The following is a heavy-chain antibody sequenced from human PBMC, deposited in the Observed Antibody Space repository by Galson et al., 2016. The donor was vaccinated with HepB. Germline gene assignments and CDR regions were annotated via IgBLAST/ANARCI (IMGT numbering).Heavy chain of an antibody. Sequence: ETLSLTCSVYNRSFSSNYWPWIRQSPGKGLEWIGEINHRGNTNYNPSLQVRVTLSVDTSKFQALLKLKTLTAADTGVYYCARGQRLWFGESGYYFDAWGQGTPVTVSS. V-gene: IGHV4-34*01. CDR3: ARGQRLWFGESGYYFDA. J-gene: IGHJ4*02. D-gene: IGHD3-10*01. CDR1: NRSFSSNY. CDR2: INHRGNT.